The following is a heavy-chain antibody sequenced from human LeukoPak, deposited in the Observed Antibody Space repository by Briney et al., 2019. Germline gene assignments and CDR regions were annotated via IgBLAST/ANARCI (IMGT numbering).Heavy chain of an antibody. D-gene: IGHD3/OR15-3a*01. Sequence: GGSLRLSCAASGFTFSSYSMNWVRQAPGKGLEWVSTISGSGGSTYYADSVKGRFTISRDNSKNTLYLQMNSLRAEDTAIYYCAKDSFKGGMIFGVVNFDYWGQGTLVTVSS. CDR3: AKDSFKGGMIFGVVNFDY. CDR2: ISGSGGST. V-gene: IGHV3-23*01. CDR1: GFTFSSYS. J-gene: IGHJ4*02.